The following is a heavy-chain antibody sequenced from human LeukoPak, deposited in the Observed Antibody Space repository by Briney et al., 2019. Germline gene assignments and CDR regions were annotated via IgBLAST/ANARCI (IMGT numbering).Heavy chain of an antibody. V-gene: IGHV3-9*01. D-gene: IGHD3-10*01. J-gene: IGHJ3*02. CDR3: AKDRSYGSGSYGAFDI. Sequence: GRSLRLSCAASGFTFDDYAMHWVRQAPGKGLEWVSGISWNSGSIGYADSVKGRFTISRDNAKNSLYLQMNSLRAEDTALYYCAKDRSYGSGSYGAFDIWGQGTMVTVSS. CDR1: GFTFDDYA. CDR2: ISWNSGSI.